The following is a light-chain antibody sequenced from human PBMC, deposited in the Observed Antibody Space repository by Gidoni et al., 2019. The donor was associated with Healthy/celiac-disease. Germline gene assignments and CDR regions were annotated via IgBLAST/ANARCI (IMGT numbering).Light chain of an antibody. CDR2: RAS. CDR1: QSVSSSY. CDR3: QQYGSSGWT. J-gene: IGKJ1*01. V-gene: IGKV3-20*01. Sequence: IVLTQSPGTLSLSPAERATLSCRASQSVSSSYLAWYQQKPGQAPRLLIYRASSRATGIPDRFSGSGSGTDFTLTISRLDPEDFAVYYCQQYGSSGWTFGQGTKVEIK.